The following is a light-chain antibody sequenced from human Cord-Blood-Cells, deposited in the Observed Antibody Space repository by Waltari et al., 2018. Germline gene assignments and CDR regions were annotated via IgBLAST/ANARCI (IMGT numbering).Light chain of an antibody. V-gene: IGKV1-39*01. CDR3: QQSYST. CDR1: QSISSY. J-gene: IGKJ5*01. CDR2: AAS. Sequence: DIQMTQSLSSLSASVGDRVTITCRASQSISSYLNWYQQKPGKAPKLLIYAASSLQSGVPSRFSGSGSGTDFTLTISSLQPEDFATYYCQQSYSTFGQGTRLEIK.